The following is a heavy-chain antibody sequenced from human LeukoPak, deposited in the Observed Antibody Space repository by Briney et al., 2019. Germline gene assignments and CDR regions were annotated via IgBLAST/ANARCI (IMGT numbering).Heavy chain of an antibody. CDR3: ARRDIVVVVSASDY. J-gene: IGHJ4*02. D-gene: IGHD2-15*01. CDR1: GFTFSSYA. Sequence: AGGSLRLSCAASGFTFSSYAMTWVRQAPGKGLELVSGVSGSGDDTYYADSVKGRFVVSRDNSKNTVYLQMNSLRAEDTAVYYCARRDIVVVVSASDYWGQGTLVTVSS. V-gene: IGHV3-23*01. CDR2: VSGSGDDT.